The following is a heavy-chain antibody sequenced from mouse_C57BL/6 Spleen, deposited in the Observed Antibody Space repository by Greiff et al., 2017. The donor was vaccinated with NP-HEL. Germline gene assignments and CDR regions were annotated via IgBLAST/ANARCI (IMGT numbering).Heavy chain of an antibody. CDR1: GFTFSDYG. CDR2: ISSGSSTI. Sequence: EVQLVESGGGLVKPGGSLKLSCAASGFTFSDYGTHWVRQAPEKGLEWVAYISSGSSTIYYADTVKGRFTISRDNAKNTLFLQMTSLRSEDTAMYYCARRFAYWGQGTLVTVSA. J-gene: IGHJ3*01. CDR3: ARRFAY. V-gene: IGHV5-17*01.